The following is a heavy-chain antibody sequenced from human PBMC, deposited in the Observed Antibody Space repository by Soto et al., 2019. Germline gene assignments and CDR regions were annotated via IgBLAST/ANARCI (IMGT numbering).Heavy chain of an antibody. D-gene: IGHD5-18*01. CDR1: GFTFSSYG. J-gene: IGHJ4*02. V-gene: IGHV3-30*18. CDR2: ISYDGSNK. CDR3: AKGPTRGYSYGPLDY. Sequence: QVQLVESGGGVVQPGRSLRLSCAASGFTFSSYGMHWVRQAPGKGLEWVAVISYDGSNKYYADSVKGRFTISRDNSKNTLYLQMNSLRAEDTAVCYCAKGPTRGYSYGPLDYWGQGSLVTVSS.